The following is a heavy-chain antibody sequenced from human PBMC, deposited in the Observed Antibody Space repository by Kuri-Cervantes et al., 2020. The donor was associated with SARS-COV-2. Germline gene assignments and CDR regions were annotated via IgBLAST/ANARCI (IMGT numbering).Heavy chain of an antibody. CDR2: ISGSGGST. CDR1: GFTFSSYA. Sequence: GGSLRLSCAASGFTFSSYAMSWVRQAPGKGLEWVSAISGSGGSTYYADSVKGRFTISRDNSKNTLYLQMNSLRAEDTAVYYCAKDDKYYDILTGYSRWETKTYYYYYGMDVWGQGTTVTVAS. V-gene: IGHV3-23*01. D-gene: IGHD3-9*01. CDR3: AKDDKYYDILTGYSRWETKTYYYYYGMDV. J-gene: IGHJ6*01.